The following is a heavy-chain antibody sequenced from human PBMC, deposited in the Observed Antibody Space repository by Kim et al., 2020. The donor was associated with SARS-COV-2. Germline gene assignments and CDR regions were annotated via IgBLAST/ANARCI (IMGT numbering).Heavy chain of an antibody. Sequence: FQGRVTITADESTSTAYMELSSLRSEDTAVYYCARARGYCSGGSCYLLDPWGQGTLVTVSS. CDR3: ARARGYCSGGSCYLLDP. D-gene: IGHD2-15*01. J-gene: IGHJ5*02. V-gene: IGHV1-69*01.